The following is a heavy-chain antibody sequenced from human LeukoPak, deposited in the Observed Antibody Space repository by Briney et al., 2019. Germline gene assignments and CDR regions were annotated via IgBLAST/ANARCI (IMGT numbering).Heavy chain of an antibody. CDR1: GYTFTSYG. V-gene: IGHV1-18*01. Sequence: ASVKVSCKASGYTFTSYGISWVRQAPGQGLEWMGWIISYNANTNYAQKLQGRVTMTTDTSTSTAYMELRSLRSDDTAIYYCARSYNRNANFDYWGQGTLVTVSS. CDR2: IISYNANT. CDR3: ARSYNRNANFDY. D-gene: IGHD1-14*01. J-gene: IGHJ4*02.